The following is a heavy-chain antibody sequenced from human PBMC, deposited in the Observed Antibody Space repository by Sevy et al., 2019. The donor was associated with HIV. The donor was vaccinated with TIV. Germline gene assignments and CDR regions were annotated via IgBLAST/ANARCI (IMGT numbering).Heavy chain of an antibody. CDR2: ISPYTGDT. CDR3: ARDKPQGVVIIPGSMWGGVDY. CDR1: GYTFRSYG. V-gene: IGHV1-18*01. Sequence: ASVKVSCRASGYTFRSYGISWVRQAPGQGLEWMGWISPYTGDTDFAQKVQGRITMTTDTSTSTAYMELSSLRSDDTAVYFCARDKPQGVVIIPGSMWGGVDYWGQGTVVTVSS. D-gene: IGHD2-2*01. J-gene: IGHJ4*02.